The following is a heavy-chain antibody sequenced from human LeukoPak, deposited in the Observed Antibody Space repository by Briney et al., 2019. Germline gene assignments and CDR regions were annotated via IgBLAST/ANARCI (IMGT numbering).Heavy chain of an antibody. CDR2: INPSGGST. D-gene: IGHD3-3*01. CDR1: GYTFTSYY. J-gene: IGHJ3*02. V-gene: IGHV1-46*01. CDR3: ARDRSEVRFLEWPVGI. Sequence: ASVKVSCKASGYTFTSYYMHWVRQAPGQGLEWMGIINPSGGSTSYAQKFQGRVTMTRDMSTSTVYMELSSLRSEDTAVYYCARDRSEVRFLEWPVGIWGQGTMVTVSS.